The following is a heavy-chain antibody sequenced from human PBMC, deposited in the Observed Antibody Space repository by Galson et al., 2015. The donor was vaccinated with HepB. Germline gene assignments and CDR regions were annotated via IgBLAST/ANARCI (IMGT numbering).Heavy chain of an antibody. CDR2: MNGDGTSI. J-gene: IGHJ4*02. Sequence: SLRLSCAASGFTFSSYWMHWVRQAPGKGLVWVSRMNGDGTSISYADSVKGRFTISRDNAKDTLYLQMNSLRAEDTAVYYCARGGGYFYSDSWGQGTLVTVSS. D-gene: IGHD3-22*01. V-gene: IGHV3-74*01. CDR3: ARGGGYFYSDS. CDR1: GFTFSSYW.